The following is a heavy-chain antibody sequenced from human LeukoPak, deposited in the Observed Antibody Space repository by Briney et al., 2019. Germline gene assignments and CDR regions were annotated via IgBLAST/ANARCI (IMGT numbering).Heavy chain of an antibody. V-gene: IGHV4-39*01. CDR1: GVSISSSNSY. D-gene: IGHD5-12*01. Sequence: SETLSLTCTVSGVSISSSNSYWGWIRQPPGKGLEWIGSIYYSGNTYYNASLKSQVSISIDTSKNQFSLRLTSVTAADTAVYYCARRRYSGYDWNYWGQGTLVTVSS. CDR3: ARRRYSGYDWNY. J-gene: IGHJ4*02. CDR2: IYYSGNT.